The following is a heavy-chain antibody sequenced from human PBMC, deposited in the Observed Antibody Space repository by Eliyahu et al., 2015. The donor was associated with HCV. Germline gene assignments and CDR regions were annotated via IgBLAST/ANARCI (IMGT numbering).Heavy chain of an antibody. V-gene: IGHV3-48*02. D-gene: IGHD3/OR15-3a*01. CDR2: IRGSSAFI. J-gene: IGHJ4*02. CDR1: GFTFSAYS. CDR3: VRDQDWAFDY. Sequence: EVQLVESGGGLVQPGGSLRLSCAASGFTFSAYSMNWVRQAPGKGLEWLSHIRGSSAFITYADSVKGRFSISRDNGKSSLFLQMDSLRDEDTAIYYCVRDQDWAFDYWGQGMLVTVSS.